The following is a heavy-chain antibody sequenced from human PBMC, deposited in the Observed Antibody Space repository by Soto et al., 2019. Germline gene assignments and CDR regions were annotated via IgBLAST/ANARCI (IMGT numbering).Heavy chain of an antibody. Sequence: QLQLQESGSGLVKPSQTLSLTCAVSGGSISSGGYSWSWLRQPPGKGLEWIGYMYHSGSTYYNPSLKSRVTLPVDRSKNQFSLKLSSVTAADTAVYYCARVNYYGSGSYTPVGFDYWGHGTLVTVSS. CDR1: GGSISSGGYS. D-gene: IGHD3-10*01. V-gene: IGHV4-30-2*01. CDR2: MYHSGST. CDR3: ARVNYYGSGSYTPVGFDY. J-gene: IGHJ4*01.